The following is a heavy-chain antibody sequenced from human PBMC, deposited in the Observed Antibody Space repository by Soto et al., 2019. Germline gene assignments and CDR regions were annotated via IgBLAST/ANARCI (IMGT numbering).Heavy chain of an antibody. J-gene: IGHJ4*02. CDR1: GGSISSSSYY. D-gene: IGHD3-10*01. CDR3: ARRGSGSYSDY. Sequence: QLQLQESGPGLVKPSETLSLTCTVSGGSISSSSYYWGWIRQPPGKGLEWIGSIYYSGSTYYNPTIKSRVTISVDTSKNQFPLRLSSGTAADTAVYYCARRGSGSYSDYWGQGTLVTVSS. V-gene: IGHV4-39*01. CDR2: IYYSGST.